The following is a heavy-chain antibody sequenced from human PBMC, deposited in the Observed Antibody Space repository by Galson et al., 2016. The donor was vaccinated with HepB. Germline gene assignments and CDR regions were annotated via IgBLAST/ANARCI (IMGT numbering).Heavy chain of an antibody. CDR1: QFTFSSYW. D-gene: IGHD4-23*01. J-gene: IGHJ3*02. V-gene: IGHV3-7*03. Sequence: SLRLSCAASQFTFSSYWMTWVRQAPGKGLEWVANIKQDGSDTNYVDSVKGRFTVSRDNAKTSLYLQMNSLRAEDTAVYYCARDRGGKLRNGFDIWGQGTMVTVSS. CDR3: ARDRGGKLRNGFDI. CDR2: IKQDGSDT.